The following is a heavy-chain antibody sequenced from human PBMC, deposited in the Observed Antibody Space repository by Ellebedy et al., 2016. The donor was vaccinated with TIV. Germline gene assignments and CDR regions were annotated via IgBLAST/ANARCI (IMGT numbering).Heavy chain of an antibody. Sequence: GESLKISCAASGFSVSTIYMSWLRQAPGKGLEWLSVIDSGGVTNYADSVKGRFTISRHNSMNTLYLQMNRLRPEETAVYYCARSEPADVWGKGATVTVSS. D-gene: IGHD1-14*01. V-gene: IGHV3-53*04. CDR3: ARSEPADV. CDR2: IDSGGVT. CDR1: GFSVSTIY. J-gene: IGHJ6*04.